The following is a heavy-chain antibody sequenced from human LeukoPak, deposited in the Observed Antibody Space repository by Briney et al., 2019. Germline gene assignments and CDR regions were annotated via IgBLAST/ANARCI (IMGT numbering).Heavy chain of an antibody. J-gene: IGHJ4*02. CDR2: ISYDGSNK. V-gene: IGHV3-30*04. D-gene: IGHD3-22*01. CDR3: ARELIGEAFDY. CDR1: GFTFSSYA. Sequence: GGSLRLSCAASGFTFSSYAMHWVRQAPGKGLEWVAVISYDGSNKYYADSVKGRFTVSRDNSKNTLYLQMNSLRPEDSAVYYCARELIGEAFDYWGQGTLVTVSS.